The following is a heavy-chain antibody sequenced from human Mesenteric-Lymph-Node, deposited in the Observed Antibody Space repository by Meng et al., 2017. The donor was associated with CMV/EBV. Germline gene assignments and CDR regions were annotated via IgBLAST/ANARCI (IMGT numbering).Heavy chain of an antibody. V-gene: IGHV3-7*04. CDR3: ARVTSNWGPWAYFDF. Sequence: GESLKISCAASGFTFSSHAIHWVRQAPGKGLEWVATIKEDGSENYYVDSVKGRFTISRDNAENSLYMQMNKLGAEDSAVYFCARVTSNWGPWAYFDFWGQGTLVTVSS. CDR2: IKEDGSEN. CDR1: GFTFSSHA. D-gene: IGHD7-27*01. J-gene: IGHJ4*02.